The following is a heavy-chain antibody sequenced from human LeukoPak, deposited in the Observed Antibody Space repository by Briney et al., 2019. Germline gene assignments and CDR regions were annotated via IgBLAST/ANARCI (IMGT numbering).Heavy chain of an antibody. D-gene: IGHD3-3*01. CDR1: GYTFASYD. V-gene: IGHV1-8*03. CDR2: MNPNSGNT. CDR3: AREGRSHPYYYYMDV. Sequence: ASVKVSCKASGYTFASYDINWLRQATGQGLEWMGWMNPNSGNTGYAQKFQGRVTITRNTSISTAYMELSSLRSEDTAVYYYAREGRSHPYYYYMDVWGKGTTVTVSS. J-gene: IGHJ6*03.